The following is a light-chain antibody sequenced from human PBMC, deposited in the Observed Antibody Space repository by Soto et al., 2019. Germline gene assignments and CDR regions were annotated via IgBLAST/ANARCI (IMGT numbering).Light chain of an antibody. Sequence: QSALTQPASVSGSPGQSITISCTGTSSDVGGYNYVSWYQQHPGKAPKFMIYDVNNRPSGVSNRFSGSKSGNTASLTISGRQAEDEADYYCSSYTGSSTVFGGGTKLTVL. V-gene: IGLV2-14*01. J-gene: IGLJ2*01. CDR3: SSYTGSSTV. CDR1: SSDVGGYNY. CDR2: DVN.